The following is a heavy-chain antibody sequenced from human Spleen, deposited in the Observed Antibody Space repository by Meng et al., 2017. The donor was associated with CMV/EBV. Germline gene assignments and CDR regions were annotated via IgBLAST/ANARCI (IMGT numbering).Heavy chain of an antibody. Sequence: QLQVEPAAPGPANPPQTLPPTVPISGDSVHSNSAAWNWIRQSPSRGLEWLGRTYYRSKWYNDYVVSVKSRITINPDTSKNQFSLQLNSVTPEDTAVYYCARAPRRWNYWFDPWGQGTLVTVSS. J-gene: IGHJ5*02. CDR3: ARAPRRWNYWFDP. CDR1: GDSVHSNSAA. D-gene: IGHD1-7*01. CDR2: TYYRSKWYN. V-gene: IGHV6-1*01.